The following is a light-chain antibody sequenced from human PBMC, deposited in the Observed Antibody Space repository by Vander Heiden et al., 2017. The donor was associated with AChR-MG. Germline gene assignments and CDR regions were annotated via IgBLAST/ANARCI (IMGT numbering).Light chain of an antibody. CDR1: QSITSY. Sequence: DIQMTQSPSSLSASVGDRVTISCRASQSITSYLNWYQQKPGKAPKLLVYATSNLHSGVPSRFSDSGSGTDFTLTITSLQPEDFATYYCQQRFTTPITFGQGTRLEI. CDR3: QQRFTTPIT. CDR2: ATS. V-gene: IGKV1-39*01. J-gene: IGKJ5*01.